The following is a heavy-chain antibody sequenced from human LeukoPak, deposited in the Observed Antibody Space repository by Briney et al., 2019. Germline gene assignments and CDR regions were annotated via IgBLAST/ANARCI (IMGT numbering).Heavy chain of an antibody. CDR3: ARDHPRDGFDY. D-gene: IGHD5-24*01. CDR1: VGTFSSYA. V-gene: IGHV1-69*04. CDR2: IIPILGKS. J-gene: IGHJ4*02. Sequence: APVKDSCKASVGTFSSYAISWVRQARGQGLEGMGRIIPILGKSNYAQKFQGRVTITADKSTSTAYMELSSLRSEDTAVYYCARDHPRDGFDYWGQGTLVTVSS.